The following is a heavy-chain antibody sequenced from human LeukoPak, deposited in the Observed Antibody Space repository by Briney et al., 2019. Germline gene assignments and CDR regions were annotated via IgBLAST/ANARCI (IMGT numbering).Heavy chain of an antibody. CDR3: ARLGIYGSGSYRGIAFDY. V-gene: IGHV5-51*01. Sequence: GESLKISCKGSGYSFTSYWIGWVRQMPGKGLEWMGIIYPGDSDTRYSPSFQGQVTISADKSISTAYLQWSSLKASDTAMYYCARLGIYGSGSYRGIAFDYWGQGTLVTVSS. CDR1: GYSFTSYW. J-gene: IGHJ4*02. D-gene: IGHD3-10*01. CDR2: IYPGDSDT.